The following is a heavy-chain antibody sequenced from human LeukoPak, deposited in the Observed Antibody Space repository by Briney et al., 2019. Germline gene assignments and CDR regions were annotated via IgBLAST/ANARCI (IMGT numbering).Heavy chain of an antibody. D-gene: IGHD3-3*01. CDR2: ISYSGGT. J-gene: IGHJ5*02. V-gene: IGHV4-59*08. CDR1: GGSISNYY. Sequence: SETLSLTCIVSGGSISNYYWSWIRQPPGKGLEWVAYISYSGGTNSNPSLKSRVTMSIDTSMNQFSLKLSSVTAADTAVYYCARGSGDAIFGVVIQYNWFDPWGQGTLVTVSS. CDR3: ARGSGDAIFGVVIQYNWFDP.